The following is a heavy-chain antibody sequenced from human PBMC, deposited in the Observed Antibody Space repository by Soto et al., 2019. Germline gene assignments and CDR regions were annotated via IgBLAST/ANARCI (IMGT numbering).Heavy chain of an antibody. Sequence: PGGSLRLSCAASGFTFNDYAMHWVRQAPGKGLEWVSLISWDGENEFYAASVKGRFTISRDNSNDILYLQMNSLRGEDSALYYCANDFDSDGYSYYIDYWGQGTLVTVSS. V-gene: IGHV3-43D*04. CDR1: GFTFNDYA. CDR3: ANDFDSDGYSYYIDY. J-gene: IGHJ4*02. CDR2: ISWDGENE. D-gene: IGHD3-10*01.